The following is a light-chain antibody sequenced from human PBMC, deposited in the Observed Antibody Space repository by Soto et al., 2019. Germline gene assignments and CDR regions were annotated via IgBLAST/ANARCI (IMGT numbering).Light chain of an antibody. V-gene: IGKV3-20*01. J-gene: IGKJ1*01. CDR2: GAS. Sequence: EIVLTQSPGTLSLSPGERATLSCRASQRVSNKYLVWYQQKPGQAPRLLTDGASRRATGIPDRFSGSGSKTDFTLTISRLEPEDFAVYYCHHYGSSPPWTFGQGTKVEIK. CDR1: QRVSNKY. CDR3: HHYGSSPPWT.